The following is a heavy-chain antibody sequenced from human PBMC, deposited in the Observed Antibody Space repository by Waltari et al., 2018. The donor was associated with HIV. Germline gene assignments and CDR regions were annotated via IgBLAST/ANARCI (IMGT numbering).Heavy chain of an antibody. Sequence: QVQLVQSGAEVKKPGASVKVSCKVSGYTLTELSMHWVRQAPGKGLEWMGGFDPEDGETIYAQKFQGRGTMTEDTSTDTAYMELSSLRSEDTAVYYCATWGGSGSYYQGFNWFDPWGQGTLVTVSS. J-gene: IGHJ5*02. CDR1: GYTLTELS. D-gene: IGHD3-10*01. CDR3: ATWGGSGSYYQGFNWFDP. V-gene: IGHV1-24*01. CDR2: FDPEDGET.